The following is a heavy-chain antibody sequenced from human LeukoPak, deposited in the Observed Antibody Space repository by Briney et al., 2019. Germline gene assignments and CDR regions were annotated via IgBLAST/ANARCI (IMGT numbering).Heavy chain of an antibody. CDR2: IRHDGSNE. D-gene: IGHD4-17*01. Sequence: GGSLRLSCAASGFTLSSHGMHWVRQAAGQGLEWVAFIRHDGSNEYYADSVKGRFTISRDNSKNTLYLQMNSLRAEDTAVYYCANSQGYGDYVDAFDIWGQGTMVTVSS. J-gene: IGHJ3*02. CDR3: ANSQGYGDYVDAFDI. V-gene: IGHV3-30*02. CDR1: GFTLSSHG.